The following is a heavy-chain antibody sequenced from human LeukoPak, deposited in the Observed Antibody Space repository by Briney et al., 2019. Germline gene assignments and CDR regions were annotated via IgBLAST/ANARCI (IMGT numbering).Heavy chain of an antibody. Sequence: PSETLSLTCTVSGGSISNYWWSWIRQPPGKGLEWIEYVFDSGGTNYNPSLKGRVTISVDTSKKQFSLKLSSVTAADTAVYYCARGYSSSWNYFDYWGQGTLVTVSS. CDR3: ARGYSSSWNYFDY. D-gene: IGHD6-13*01. CDR2: VFDSGGT. CDR1: GGSISNYW. V-gene: IGHV4-59*01. J-gene: IGHJ4*02.